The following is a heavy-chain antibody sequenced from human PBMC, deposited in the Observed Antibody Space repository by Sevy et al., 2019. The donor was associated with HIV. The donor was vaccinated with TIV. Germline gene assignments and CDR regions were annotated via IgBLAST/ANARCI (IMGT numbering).Heavy chain of an antibody. V-gene: IGHV1-2*04. CDR1: GYTFTGYY. CDR3: ARGHSSGWLTRGGAFDI. D-gene: IGHD6-19*01. CDR2: INPNSGGT. J-gene: IGHJ3*02. Sequence: ASVKVSCKASGYTFTGYYMHWVRQAPGQGLEWMGWINPNSGGTNYAQKFQGWVTMTRDTSISTAHMELSRLRSDDTAVYYCARGHSSGWLTRGGAFDIWGQGTMVTVSS.